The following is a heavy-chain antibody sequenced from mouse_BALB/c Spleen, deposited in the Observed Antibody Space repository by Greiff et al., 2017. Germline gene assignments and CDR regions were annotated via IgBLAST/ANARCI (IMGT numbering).Heavy chain of an antibody. V-gene: IGHV3-2*02. CDR2: ISYSGST. D-gene: IGHD2-4*01. CDR3: ANMITRYFDV. J-gene: IGHJ1*01. CDR1: GYSITSDYA. Sequence: QSGPGLVKPSQSLSLTCTVTGYSITSDYAWNWIRQFPGNKLEWMGYISYSGSTSYNPSLKSRISITRDTSKNQFFLQLNSVTTEDTATYYCANMITRYFDVWGAGTTVTVSS.